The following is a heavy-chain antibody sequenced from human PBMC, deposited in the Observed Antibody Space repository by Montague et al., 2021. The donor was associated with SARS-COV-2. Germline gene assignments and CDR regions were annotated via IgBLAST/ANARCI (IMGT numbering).Heavy chain of an antibody. V-gene: IGHV4-39*01. CDR3: AGHPHQQISLFGVVWAGNWFDP. CDR1: GGSISSSSYY. D-gene: IGHD3-3*01. Sequence: SETLSLTCTVSGGSISSSSYYWGWIRQPPGKGLEWIGSIYYSGSTYYNPSLKRRVTISVDTSKNQFSLKLSSVTAADTAVYYCAGHPHQQISLFGVVWAGNWFDPWGQGTLVTVSS. J-gene: IGHJ5*02. CDR2: IYYSGST.